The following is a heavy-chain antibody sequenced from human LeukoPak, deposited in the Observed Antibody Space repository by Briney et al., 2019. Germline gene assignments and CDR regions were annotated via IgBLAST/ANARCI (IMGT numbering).Heavy chain of an antibody. Sequence: SETLSLTCTVTGGSISSSSYYWGWIRQPPGKGLEWIGSIYYSGSTYYNPSLKSRVTISVETSKNQFSLKLSSVTAADTAVYYCARELLERGLYWGQGTLVTVSS. CDR2: IYYSGST. J-gene: IGHJ4*02. D-gene: IGHD1-1*01. CDR3: ARELLERGLY. V-gene: IGHV4-39*02. CDR1: GGSISSSSYY.